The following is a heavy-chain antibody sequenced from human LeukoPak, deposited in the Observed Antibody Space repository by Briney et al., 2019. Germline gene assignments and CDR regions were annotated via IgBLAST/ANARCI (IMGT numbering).Heavy chain of an antibody. D-gene: IGHD1-26*01. CDR2: FYSGGDT. Sequence: GGSLRLSCAASGFTVSSNYMSWVRQAPGKGPECVSVFYSGGDTYYADSVKGRFTISRDSSKNTLYLQMNSLRDEDTAVYYCAKRLSGSYVSYYFDYWGQGTLVTVSS. CDR3: AKRLSGSYVSYYFDY. J-gene: IGHJ4*02. V-gene: IGHV3-66*01. CDR1: GFTVSSNY.